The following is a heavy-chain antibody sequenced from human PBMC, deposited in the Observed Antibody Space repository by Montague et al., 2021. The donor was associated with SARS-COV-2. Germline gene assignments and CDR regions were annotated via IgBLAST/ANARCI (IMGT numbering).Heavy chain of an antibody. CDR1: GGSINKGDHY. V-gene: IGHV4-61*08. D-gene: IGHD3-22*01. J-gene: IGHJ6*02. Sequence: SETLSLTCTVSGGSINKGDHYWNWIRQHPGRGLEWIGYIDYSGSTDYSPSLKSRVTISLDTSKNQFSLKVTSVTAADTAVYYCARGGGYYNYGLDVWGPGTTVTVSS. CDR3: ARGGGYYNYGLDV. CDR2: IDYSGST.